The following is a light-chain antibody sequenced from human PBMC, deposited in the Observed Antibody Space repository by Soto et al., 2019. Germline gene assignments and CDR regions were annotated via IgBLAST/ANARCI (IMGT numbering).Light chain of an antibody. J-gene: IGLJ3*02. V-gene: IGLV1-47*01. Sequence: QSVLTQPPSASGTPGQTVTISCSGSSSNIGSKYVYWYQQFPGTAPELLIYRNNHRASGVPDRFSGSKSGTSASLAISGLRSEDEAEDHCAAWEGSLSGVVFGGGTKLTVL. CDR2: RNN. CDR3: AAWEGSLSGVV. CDR1: SSNIGSKY.